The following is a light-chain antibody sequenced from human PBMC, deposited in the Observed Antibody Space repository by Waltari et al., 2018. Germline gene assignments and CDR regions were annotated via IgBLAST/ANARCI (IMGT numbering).Light chain of an antibody. CDR1: QDIRND. CDR3: LQDYNYPRT. V-gene: IGKV1-6*01. Sequence: AIQMTQSPSSLSASVGARLTITCRASQDIRNDVGWYQQKPGEAPKLLIYAASILQSGVPSNFSGSGSGTDFTLTISSLQPEDFATYYCLQDYNYPRTFGQGTKVEIK. J-gene: IGKJ1*01. CDR2: AAS.